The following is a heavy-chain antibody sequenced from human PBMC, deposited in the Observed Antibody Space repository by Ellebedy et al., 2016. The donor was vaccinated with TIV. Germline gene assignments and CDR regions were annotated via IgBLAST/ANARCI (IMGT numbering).Heavy chain of an antibody. V-gene: IGHV3-43*02. J-gene: IGHJ6*02. CDR1: GFNFADFA. CDR2: ITRDGTST. CDR3: AKDQIGATSRDPFYGMDV. Sequence: GESLKISCAASGFNFADFAMHWVRQVPGKGLEWVFVITRDGTSTYYADSVKGRFTITGDNSNNSLYLQLNSLRSEDTAFYYCAKDQIGATSRDPFYGMDVWGPGTTVTVSS. D-gene: IGHD3-3*01.